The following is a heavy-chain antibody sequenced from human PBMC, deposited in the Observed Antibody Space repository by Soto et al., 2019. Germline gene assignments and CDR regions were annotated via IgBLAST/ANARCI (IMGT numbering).Heavy chain of an antibody. CDR1: GGTFSSYA. D-gene: IGHD3-3*01. V-gene: IGHV1-69*12. CDR2: IIPIFGTA. J-gene: IGHJ6*02. CDR3: ARDPISIFGPGGYGMDV. Sequence: QVQLVQSGAEVKKPGSSVKVSCKASGGTFSSYAISWVRQAPGQGLEWMGGIIPIFGTANYAQKFQGRVTITADESPSTAYMELSRLRSEDTAVYYCARDPISIFGPGGYGMDVWGQGSTVTVSS.